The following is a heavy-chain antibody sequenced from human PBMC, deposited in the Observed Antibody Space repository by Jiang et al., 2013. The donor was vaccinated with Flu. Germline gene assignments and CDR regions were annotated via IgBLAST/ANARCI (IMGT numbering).Heavy chain of an antibody. Sequence: ISGSGSSTFHADSVMGRFTTSRDTSKNTLYLQMNSLRAEDTAVYYCAKDSSPTYFPIFWSGYYLADWGQGTLVTVSS. V-gene: IGHV3-23*01. CDR2: ISGSGSST. CDR3: AKDSSPTYFPIFWSGYYLAD. J-gene: IGHJ4*02. D-gene: IGHD3-3*01.